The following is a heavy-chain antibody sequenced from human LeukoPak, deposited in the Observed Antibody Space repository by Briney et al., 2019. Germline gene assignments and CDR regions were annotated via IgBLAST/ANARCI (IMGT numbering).Heavy chain of an antibody. CDR3: ARDSPERGYSYGPLDNYFDY. D-gene: IGHD5-18*01. CDR1: EFTLSYFW. V-gene: IGHV3-7*01. J-gene: IGHJ4*02. CDR2: INQDGSEK. Sequence: GGSLRLSCTTSEFTLSYFWMSWVRQAPGKGLEWVANINQDGSEKYYVDSVKGRFTISRDNAKNSLYLQMNSLRADDTAVYYCARDSPERGYSYGPLDNYFDYWGQGTLVTVSS.